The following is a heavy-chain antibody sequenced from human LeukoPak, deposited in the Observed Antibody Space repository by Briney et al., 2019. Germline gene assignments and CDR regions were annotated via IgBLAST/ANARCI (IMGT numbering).Heavy chain of an antibody. CDR3: ARAVSDIVVVVAATGNDY. CDR1: GFTFSSYW. Sequence: GGSLRLSCAASGFTFSSYWMSWVRQAPGKGLEWVANIKQDGSEKYYVDSVKGRFTISRDNAKNSLYLQMNSLRAEDTAMYYCARAVSDIVVVVAATGNDYWGQGTLVTVSS. D-gene: IGHD2-15*01. J-gene: IGHJ4*02. V-gene: IGHV3-7*01. CDR2: IKQDGSEK.